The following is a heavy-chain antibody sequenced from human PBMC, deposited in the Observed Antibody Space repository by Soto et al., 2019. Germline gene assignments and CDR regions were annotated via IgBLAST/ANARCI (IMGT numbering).Heavy chain of an antibody. V-gene: IGHV3-30-3*01. CDR3: AREWSYYFDY. CDR2: ISYDGSNK. Sequence: QVQLVESGGGVVQPGRSLRLSCAASGFTFSSYAMHWVRQAPGKGLEWVAVISYDGSNKYYADSVKGRFTICRDNSKNTLYLQLHSLRAEDTAVYYCAREWSYYFDYWGQGTLVTVSS. J-gene: IGHJ4*02. D-gene: IGHD2-15*01. CDR1: GFTFSSYA.